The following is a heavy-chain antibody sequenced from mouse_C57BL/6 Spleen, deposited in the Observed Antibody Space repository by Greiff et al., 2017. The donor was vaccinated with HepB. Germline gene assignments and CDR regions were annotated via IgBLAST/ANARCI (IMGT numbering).Heavy chain of an antibody. J-gene: IGHJ4*01. CDR1: GYTFTDYY. CDR2: IYPGSGNT. Sequence: VQLQQSGAELVRPGASVKLSYKASGYTFTDYYINWVKQRPGQGLEWIARIYPGSGNTYYNEKFKGKATLTAEKSSSTAYMQLSSLTSEDSAVYFCARSGDYDVGAMDYWGQGTSVTVSS. CDR3: ARSGDYDVGAMDY. V-gene: IGHV1-76*01. D-gene: IGHD2-4*01.